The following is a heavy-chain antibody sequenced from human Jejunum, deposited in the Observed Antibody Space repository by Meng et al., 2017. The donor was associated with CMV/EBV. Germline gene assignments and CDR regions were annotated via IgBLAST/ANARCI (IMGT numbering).Heavy chain of an antibody. V-gene: IGHV3-30*04. CDR2: IYDDTKR. Sequence: TFSSRGIHWVRHISGKGLEWVAVIYDDTKRYYADFVKGRFTVSRDNSKSTVHLQMDSLRVEDTAVYFCGRDLIDDSRNSDYGLDVWGQGTTVTVSS. J-gene: IGHJ6*02. D-gene: IGHD4-11*01. CDR3: GRDLIDDSRNSDYGLDV. CDR1: TFSSRG.